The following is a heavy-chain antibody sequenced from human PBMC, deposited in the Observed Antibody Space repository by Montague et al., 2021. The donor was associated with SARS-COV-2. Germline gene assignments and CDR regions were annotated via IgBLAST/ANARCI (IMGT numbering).Heavy chain of an antibody. CDR1: GFTFSSSP. D-gene: IGHD1-26*01. V-gene: IGHV3-23*03. J-gene: IGHJ5*02. Sequence: SLRLSCAASGFTFSSSPMRWVRQAPGKGLQWASVIHSAGTRTYYPDSVEGRFTISRDNSKNTLYLQMNSLRAEDTPLYYCAKVGAIMDGFSRVRYDAWGQGTMVIVSS. CDR2: IHSAGTRT. CDR3: AKVGAIMDGFSRVRYDA.